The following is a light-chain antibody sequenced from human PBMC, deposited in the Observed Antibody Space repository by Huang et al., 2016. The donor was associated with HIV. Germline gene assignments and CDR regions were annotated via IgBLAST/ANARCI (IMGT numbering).Light chain of an antibody. J-gene: IGKJ1*01. CDR2: AAS. CDR1: QGISSY. Sequence: IQLTQSPSSLSASVGDRVTITCRASQGISSYLACYQQKPGQAPKLLIYAASTLQSGVPSRFSGSGSGTDFTLTISSLQPEDFATYYCQQLNSYPWTFGQGTKVEIK. CDR3: QQLNSYPWT. V-gene: IGKV1-9*01.